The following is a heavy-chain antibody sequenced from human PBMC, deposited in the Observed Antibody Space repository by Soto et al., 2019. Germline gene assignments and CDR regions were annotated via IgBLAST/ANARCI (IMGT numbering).Heavy chain of an antibody. CDR2: ISGGDGSP. J-gene: IGHJ4*02. D-gene: IGHD3-16*01. V-gene: IGHV3-23*01. CDR3: AKWHTYNYDSLAFSGFDC. CDR1: GFTFSSYA. Sequence: GGSLRLSCVAPGFTFSSYAMTWVRQAPGKGLEWVSAISGGDGSPSYADSVKGQFTISRDNSKNTLYLHMNSLRADDTAAYYCAKWHTYNYDSLAFSGFDCWGQGTQFAVSS.